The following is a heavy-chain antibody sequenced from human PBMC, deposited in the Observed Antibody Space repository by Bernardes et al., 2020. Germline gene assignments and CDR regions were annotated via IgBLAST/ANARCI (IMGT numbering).Heavy chain of an antibody. CDR1: GFAVSSSY. Sequence: GGSLRLSCAASGFAVSSSYMSWVRQAPGKGLEWISVIYSGGSIDYADSVKGRFTISRDNSKNILYLQMDSLRAEDTAVYYCAREPTYYYDSSGYYYVDYWGQGALVTVSS. CDR2: IYSGGSI. V-gene: IGHV3-53*01. CDR3: AREPTYYYDSSGYYYVDY. D-gene: IGHD3-22*01. J-gene: IGHJ4*02.